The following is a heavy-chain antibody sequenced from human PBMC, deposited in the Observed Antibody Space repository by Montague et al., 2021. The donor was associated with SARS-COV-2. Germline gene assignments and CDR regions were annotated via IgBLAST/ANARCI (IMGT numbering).Heavy chain of an antibody. Sequence: TLSLTCTVSGGSISTGSYYWSWIRQPAGEGLEWIGRIHTSGSTNYNPSLKSRVTISVDTSKDQFSLKLSSVTAADTAVYYCARGPHYDILTSYYKDGMDVWGQGTTVTVSS. J-gene: IGHJ6*02. V-gene: IGHV4-61*02. CDR1: GGSISTGSYY. CDR3: ARGPHYDILTSYYKDGMDV. CDR2: IHTSGST. D-gene: IGHD3-9*01.